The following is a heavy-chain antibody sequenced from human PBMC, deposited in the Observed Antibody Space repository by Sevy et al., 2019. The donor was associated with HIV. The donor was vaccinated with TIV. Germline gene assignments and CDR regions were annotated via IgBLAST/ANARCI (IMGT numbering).Heavy chain of an antibody. Sequence: GGSLRLSCAASGFTFSSYAMSWVRQAPGKGLEWVSGISGSGGRTYYADSVKGRFTISRDNSKNTLYLQRKGLRAEDTAVYYCANLGTSYYESSSYYYQAPFDYWGQGTLVTVSS. D-gene: IGHD3-22*01. CDR1: GFTFSSYA. J-gene: IGHJ4*02. CDR3: ANLGTSYYESSSYYYQAPFDY. V-gene: IGHV3-23*01. CDR2: ISGSGGRT.